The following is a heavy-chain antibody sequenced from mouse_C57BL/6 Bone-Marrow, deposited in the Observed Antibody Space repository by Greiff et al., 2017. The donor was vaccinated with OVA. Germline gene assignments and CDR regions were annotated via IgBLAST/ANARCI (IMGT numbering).Heavy chain of an antibody. Sequence: QVQLQQSGAELARPGASVKLSCKASGYTFTSYGISWVKQRTGQGLEWIGEIYPRSGNTYYNAKFKGKATLTADKSSSTAYMELRSLTSEDSAVYFCARREVGPFAYWGQGTLVTVSA. CDR2: IYPRSGNT. J-gene: IGHJ3*01. V-gene: IGHV1-81*01. CDR3: ARREVGPFAY. D-gene: IGHD4-1*01. CDR1: GYTFTSYG.